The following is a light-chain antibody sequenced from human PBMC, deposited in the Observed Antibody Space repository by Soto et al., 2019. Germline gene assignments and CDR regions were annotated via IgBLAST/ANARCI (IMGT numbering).Light chain of an antibody. CDR3: QQYNSYSAA. J-gene: IGKJ1*01. CDR1: QSISSW. Sequence: DIQMTQSHSTLSASVGDRVPLTCLARQSISSWLTWYQQKPGKCPKLLIYMASSLESGVPSRFSGSGSGTEFTLTISSLQPDDFATYYCQQYNSYSAAFGQGTKVDIK. CDR2: MAS. V-gene: IGKV1-5*03.